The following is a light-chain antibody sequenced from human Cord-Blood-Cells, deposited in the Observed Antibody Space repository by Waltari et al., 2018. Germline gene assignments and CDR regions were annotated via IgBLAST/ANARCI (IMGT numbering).Light chain of an antibody. J-gene: IGKJ4*01. CDR1: QSVLYSSNNKNY. V-gene: IGKV4-1*01. CDR3: QQYYSTPLT. Sequence: DIVMTQSPDSLAVSLGERATINCKSSQSVLYSSNNKNYLAWYQQKPEQPPKLLIYCASTRESGVPDRFSGSGSGTDFTLTISSLQAEDVAVYYCQQYYSTPLTFGGGTKVEIK. CDR2: CAS.